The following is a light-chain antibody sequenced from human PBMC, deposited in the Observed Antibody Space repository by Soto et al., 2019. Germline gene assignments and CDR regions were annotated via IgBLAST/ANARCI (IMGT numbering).Light chain of an antibody. Sequence: DIQMTQSPSSLSASVGDRVTITCRASQSISSYLNWYQQKQGRAPKHLIYAASSLQSGVASRFSGSGSGTDFTLTISSLQHEDFATYYCQQRYSSPRTFGQGTKVDIK. CDR1: QSISSY. J-gene: IGKJ1*01. CDR3: QQRYSSPRT. CDR2: AAS. V-gene: IGKV1-39*01.